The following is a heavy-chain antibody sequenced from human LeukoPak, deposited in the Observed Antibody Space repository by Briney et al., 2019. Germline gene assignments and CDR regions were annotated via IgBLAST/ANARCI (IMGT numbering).Heavy chain of an antibody. CDR1: GNSVSSNSAA. Sequence: TSQTLSLTCAISGNSVSSNSAAWNWIRQSPSRGLEWLGRTYYRSKWYNDYAVSVKGRITINPDTSKNQFSLQLNSVTPEDTAVYYCAREGRGASGTWNWFDPWGQGTLVTVSS. J-gene: IGHJ5*02. D-gene: IGHD1-26*01. CDR2: TYYRSKWYN. CDR3: AREGRGASGTWNWFDP. V-gene: IGHV6-1*01.